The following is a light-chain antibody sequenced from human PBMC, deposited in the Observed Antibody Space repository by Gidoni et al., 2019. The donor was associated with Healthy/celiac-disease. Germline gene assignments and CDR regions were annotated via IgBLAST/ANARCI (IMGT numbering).Light chain of an antibody. CDR1: QGISSY. CDR2: AAS. V-gene: IGKV1-9*01. Sequence: DIQLTQSPSFLSASVGDRVTITCRASQGISSYLALYQQKPGKAPKLLIYAASTLQSGVPSRFSGSGSGTEFTLTISSLQPEDFATYYCQQLAFGQGTKVEIK. J-gene: IGKJ1*01. CDR3: QQLA.